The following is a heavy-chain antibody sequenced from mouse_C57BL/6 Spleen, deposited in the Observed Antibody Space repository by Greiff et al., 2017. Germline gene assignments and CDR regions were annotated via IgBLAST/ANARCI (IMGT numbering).Heavy chain of an antibody. D-gene: IGHD2-5*01. V-gene: IGHV1-31*01. J-gene: IGHJ2*01. CDR3: ARGYSNYAYFDY. CDR2: IYPYNGVS. Sequence: VQLKESGPELVKPGASVKISCTASGYSFTGYYMHWVKQSPGHILDWIGYIYPYNGVSSYTQKFQGKATLTVDTSSSTAYMELRSLTSEDSAVYYCARGYSNYAYFDYWGQGTTLTVSS. CDR1: GYSFTGYY.